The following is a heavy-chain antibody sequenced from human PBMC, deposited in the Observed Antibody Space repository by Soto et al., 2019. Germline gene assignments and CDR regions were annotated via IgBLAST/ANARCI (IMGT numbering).Heavy chain of an antibody. J-gene: IGHJ6*02. CDR1: GGSISGDYYH. D-gene: IGHD2-21*02. Sequence: QVQLQQSGPGLVKPSQTLSLTCTVSGGSISGDYYHWTWIRQSPGKGLEWIGYVFHSGSVLYNPSLKSRLNISVDTSKYQFSLRLSSVTAADTAVYFCAREDDGGDRDYYGLDVWGQGTTVTVSS. CDR3: AREDDGGDRDYYGLDV. V-gene: IGHV4-30-4*08. CDR2: VFHSGSV.